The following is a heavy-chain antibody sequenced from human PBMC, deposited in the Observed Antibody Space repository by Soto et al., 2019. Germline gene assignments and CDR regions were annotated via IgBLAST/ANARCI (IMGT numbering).Heavy chain of an antibody. J-gene: IGHJ4*02. V-gene: IGHV3-30*03. CDR1: GFTFSSYG. D-gene: IGHD5-18*01. CDR3: ATLVDTAMVTDY. CDR2: ISYDGSNK. Sequence: PGGSLRLSCAASGFTFSSYGMHWVRQAPGKGLEWVAVISYDGSNKYYADSVKGRFTISRDNSKNTLYLQMNSLRAEDTAVYYCATLVDTAMVTDYWSQGTLVTVSS.